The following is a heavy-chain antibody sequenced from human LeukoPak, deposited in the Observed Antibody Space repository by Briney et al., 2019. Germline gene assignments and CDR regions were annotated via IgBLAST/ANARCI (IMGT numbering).Heavy chain of an antibody. CDR1: GYTLTSYD. J-gene: IGHJ4*02. V-gene: IGHV1-8*03. D-gene: IGHD2-2*02. CDR2: MNPNSGNT. Sequence: ASVKVSCKASGYTLTSYDINWVRQATGQGLEWMGWMNPNSGNTGYAQKFQGRVTITRNTSISTAYMELSSLRSEDTAVYYCARVAHGYCSSTSCYSSGAFDYWGQGTLVTVSS. CDR3: ARVAHGYCSSTSCYSSGAFDY.